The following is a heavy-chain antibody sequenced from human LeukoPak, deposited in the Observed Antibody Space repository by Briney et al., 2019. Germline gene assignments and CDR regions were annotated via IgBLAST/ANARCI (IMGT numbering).Heavy chain of an antibody. Sequence: KPSETLSLTCTVSGGSISSYFWSWLRQPPGKGLEWIGYIYYSGSTNYNPSLKSRVTISVDTSKHQFSLKLSPVTAADTAVYYCARFYGGNSLWYFDYWGQGTLVTVSS. CDR2: IYYSGST. D-gene: IGHD4-23*01. V-gene: IGHV4-59*01. J-gene: IGHJ4*02. CDR1: GGSISSYF. CDR3: ARFYGGNSLWYFDY.